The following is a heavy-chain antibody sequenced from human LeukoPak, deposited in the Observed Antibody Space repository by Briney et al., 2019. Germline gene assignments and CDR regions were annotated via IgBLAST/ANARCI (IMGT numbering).Heavy chain of an antibody. CDR2: ISGSGISA. D-gene: IGHD6-19*01. CDR1: GFTFSSYA. CDR3: AKRPRAVAEAYFDY. Sequence: GGSLRLSCAASGFTFSSYAMSWVRQAPGKGLEWVSAISGSGISAYYADSVKGRFTISRDSSKNTLYLQMNSLRAEDTAVYYCAKRPRAVAEAYFDYWGQGTLVTVSS. V-gene: IGHV3-23*01. J-gene: IGHJ4*02.